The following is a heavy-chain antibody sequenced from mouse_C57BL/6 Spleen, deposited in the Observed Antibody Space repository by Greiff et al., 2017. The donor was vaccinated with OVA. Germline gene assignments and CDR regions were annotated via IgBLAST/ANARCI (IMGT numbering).Heavy chain of an antibody. Sequence: QVQLQQSGPGLVQPSQSLSITCTVSGFSLTSYGVHWVRQSPGKGLEWLGVIWRGGSTDYNAAFISRLSISKDNSKSQVFFKMNSLQADDTAIYYCARKGDYDGFAYWGQGTLVTVSA. D-gene: IGHD2-4*01. CDR2: IWRGGST. CDR1: GFSLTSYG. J-gene: IGHJ3*01. V-gene: IGHV2-2*01. CDR3: ARKGDYDGFAY.